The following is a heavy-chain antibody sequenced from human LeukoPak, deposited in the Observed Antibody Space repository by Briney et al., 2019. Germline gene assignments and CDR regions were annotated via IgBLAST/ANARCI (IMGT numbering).Heavy chain of an antibody. V-gene: IGHV3-30*19. Sequence: GGSLRLSCAASGFTFSTSGMHWVRQTPGKGLEWVAVVSYDGRNQYYADSVRGRFSISRDNSKNPLYLQMNSLRADDTAVYYCAKVSLLMTNDAFDIWGQGTMVTVSS. D-gene: IGHD3-16*01. J-gene: IGHJ3*02. CDR2: VSYDGRNQ. CDR1: GFTFSTSG. CDR3: AKVSLLMTNDAFDI.